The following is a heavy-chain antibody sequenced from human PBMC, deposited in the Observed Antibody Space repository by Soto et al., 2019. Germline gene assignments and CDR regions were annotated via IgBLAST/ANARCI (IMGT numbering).Heavy chain of an antibody. CDR1: GDSVSSNSAA. Sequence: SQTLSLTCAISGDSVSSNSAAWNWIRQSPSRGLEWLGRTYYRSKWYNDCAVSVKSRITINPDTSKNQFSLQLNSVTPEDTAVYYCARDPKGRSSFYYYYGMDVWGQGTTVTVSS. CDR2: TYYRSKWYN. D-gene: IGHD6-6*01. J-gene: IGHJ6*02. CDR3: ARDPKGRSSFYYYYGMDV. V-gene: IGHV6-1*01.